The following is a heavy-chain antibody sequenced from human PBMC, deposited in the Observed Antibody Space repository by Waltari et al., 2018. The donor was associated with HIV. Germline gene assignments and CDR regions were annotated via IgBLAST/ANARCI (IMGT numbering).Heavy chain of an antibody. J-gene: IGHJ5*02. CDR2: IYYSGST. Sequence: QLQLQESGPGLVKPSETLSLTCTVSGGSISSSSYYWGWIRQPPGKGLEWIGSIYYSGSTYYNPSLKSRVTISVDTSKNQFSLKLSSVTAADTAVYYCARDRRLAAAPLGINWFDPWGQGTLVTVSS. D-gene: IGHD6-13*01. CDR3: ARDRRLAAAPLGINWFDP. CDR1: GGSISSSSYY. V-gene: IGHV4-39*07.